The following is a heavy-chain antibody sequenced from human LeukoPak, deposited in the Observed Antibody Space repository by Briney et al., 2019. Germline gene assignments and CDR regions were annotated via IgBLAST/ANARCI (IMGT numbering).Heavy chain of an antibody. CDR3: ARRYCSSTPCPVDR. Sequence: GGSLRLSCAASGFTFSSYAMSWVRQAPGKGLEWVSAISGSGGSTYYADSVKGRFTISSDNSKNTLYLQMNSLRAEVTAVYYCARRYCSSTPCPVDRWPKGTGVSVSS. V-gene: IGHV3-23*01. D-gene: IGHD2-2*01. J-gene: IGHJ5*02. CDR1: GFTFSSYA. CDR2: ISGSGGST.